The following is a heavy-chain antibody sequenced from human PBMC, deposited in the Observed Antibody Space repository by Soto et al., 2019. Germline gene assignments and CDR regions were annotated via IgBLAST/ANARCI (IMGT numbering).Heavy chain of an antibody. V-gene: IGHV1-69*01. J-gene: IGHJ6*01. D-gene: IGHD3-22*01. CDR1: GGTFRNYS. CDR2: IIPIFDIT. Sequence: QVQLVQSGAEVKKPGSSVKVSCKASGGTFRNYSISWVRQAPGQGLEWMGGIIPIFDITNYAQKFQGRVTITADESTSTAYMELSSLGSDDTAVYYCARPDEGGYSSNHHYYYALDVWGKGPRSPSLQ. CDR3: ARPDEGGYSSNHHYYYALDV.